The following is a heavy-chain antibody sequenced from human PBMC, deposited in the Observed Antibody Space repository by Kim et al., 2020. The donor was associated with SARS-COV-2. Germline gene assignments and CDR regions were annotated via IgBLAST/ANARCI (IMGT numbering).Heavy chain of an antibody. CDR1: GGTFSSYA. CDR2: IIPIFGTA. V-gene: IGHV1-69*13. J-gene: IGHJ6*02. D-gene: IGHD6-6*01. Sequence: SVKVSCKASGGTFSSYAISWVRQAPGQGLEWMGGIIPIFGTANYAQKFQGRVTITADESTSTAYMELSSLRSEDTAVYYCAIPVYSSSSGSYYYYGMDVWGQGTTVTVSS. CDR3: AIPVYSSSSGSYYYYGMDV.